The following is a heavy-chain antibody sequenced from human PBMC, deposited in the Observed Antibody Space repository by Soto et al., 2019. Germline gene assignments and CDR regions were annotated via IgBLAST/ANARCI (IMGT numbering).Heavy chain of an antibody. D-gene: IGHD5-18*01. CDR3: ASHRGNTYGPYDY. V-gene: IGHV4-4*02. Sequence: VPLQESGPGLVKPSGTLSLTCAVSGGSISSGNWWSWVRQSPRKGLEWIGEISHSGNTNHNPSLKSRVTISIDKSKNQLSLKLTSVTAADAAVYYCASHRGNTYGPYDYWGQGTLVTVSS. J-gene: IGHJ4*02. CDR1: GGSISSGNW. CDR2: ISHSGNT.